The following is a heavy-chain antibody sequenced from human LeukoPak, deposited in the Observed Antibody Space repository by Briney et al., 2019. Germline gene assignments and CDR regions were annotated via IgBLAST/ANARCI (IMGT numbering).Heavy chain of an antibody. J-gene: IGHJ4*02. CDR1: GGSISSYY. Sequence: SETLSLTCTVSGGSISSYYWSWIRQPAGKGLEWIGRIYTSGSTNYNPSLKSRVTMSVDTSKSQFSLKLSSVTAADTAVYYCARGQHYYGSGSPFDYWGQGTLVTVSS. D-gene: IGHD3-10*01. CDR2: IYTSGST. V-gene: IGHV4-4*07. CDR3: ARGQHYYGSGSPFDY.